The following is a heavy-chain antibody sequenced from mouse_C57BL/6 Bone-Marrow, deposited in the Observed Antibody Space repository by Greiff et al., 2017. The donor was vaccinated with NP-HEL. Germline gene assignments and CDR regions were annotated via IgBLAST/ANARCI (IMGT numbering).Heavy chain of an antibody. CDR1: GYTFTDHT. CDR2: IYPRDGST. D-gene: IGHD1-1*01. CDR3: AKTHYYGSSPFAY. J-gene: IGHJ3*01. Sequence: VQLQQSDAELVKPGASVKISCKVSGYTFTDHTIHWMKQRPEQGLEWIGYIYPRDGSTKYNEKFKGKATLTADKSSSTAYMQLNSLTSEDSAVYCCAKTHYYGSSPFAYWGQGTLVTVSA. V-gene: IGHV1-78*01.